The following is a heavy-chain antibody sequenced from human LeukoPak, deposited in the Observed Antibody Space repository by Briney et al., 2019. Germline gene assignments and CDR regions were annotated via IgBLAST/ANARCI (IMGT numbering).Heavy chain of an antibody. CDR1: GYTFTSYY. J-gene: IGHJ4*02. Sequence: GASVKVSCKASGYTFTSYYMHWVRQAPGQGLEWMGIINPSGGSTSYAQKFQGRVTMTRDMSTSIVYMELSSLRSEDTAVYYCARAGEIAARGFDYWGQGTLVTVSS. CDR3: ARAGEIAARGFDY. D-gene: IGHD6-6*01. CDR2: INPSGGST. V-gene: IGHV1-46*01.